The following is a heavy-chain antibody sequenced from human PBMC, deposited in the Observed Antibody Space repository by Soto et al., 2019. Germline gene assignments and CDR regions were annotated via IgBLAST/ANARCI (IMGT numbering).Heavy chain of an antibody. D-gene: IGHD3-3*01. CDR1: GGSISSGGYY. CDR2: IYYSGST. CDR3: ATFAPEWLLIWGGNWFDP. J-gene: IGHJ5*02. Sequence: QVQLQESGPGLVKPSQTLSLTCTVSGGSISSGGYYWSWIRQHPGKGLEWIGYIYYSGSTYYNPSLKSRVTLSVDTSKNQFSLKLSSVTAADTAVYYCATFAPEWLLIWGGNWFDPWGQGTLVTVSS. V-gene: IGHV4-31*03.